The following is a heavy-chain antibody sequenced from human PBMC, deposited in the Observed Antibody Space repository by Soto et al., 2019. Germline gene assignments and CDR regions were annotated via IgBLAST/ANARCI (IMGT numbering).Heavy chain of an antibody. V-gene: IGHV2-5*02. CDR2: IYWDDDK. CDR3: AHRVLRTVFGLVTTTAIYFDF. J-gene: IGHJ4*02. Sequence: QITLKESGPPVVKPTETLTLTCTFSGFSLTTSGVGVGWVRQSPGKAPEWLALIYWDDDKRYSTSLKSRLTITKDTSNNQVVLTMANVDPADTATYYCAHRVLRTVFGLVTTTAIYFDFWGQGTPVVVSS. D-gene: IGHD3-3*01. CDR1: GFSLTTSGVG.